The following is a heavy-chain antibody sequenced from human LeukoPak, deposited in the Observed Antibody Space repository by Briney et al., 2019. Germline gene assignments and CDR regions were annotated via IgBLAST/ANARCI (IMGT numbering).Heavy chain of an antibody. CDR1: GGSINNYY. D-gene: IGHD2-15*01. CDR2: IYTRGST. J-gene: IGHJ3*02. CDR3: ARGRYCSADICSGGDAFDI. V-gene: IGHV4-4*07. Sequence: SETLSLTCTVSGGSINNYYWSWIRQPAGKGLEWIGLIYTRGSTNYNPSLKGRVTMSVDTSKNQFSLKLSSVTAADTAVYYCARGRYCSADICSGGDAFDIWGQGTMVSVSS.